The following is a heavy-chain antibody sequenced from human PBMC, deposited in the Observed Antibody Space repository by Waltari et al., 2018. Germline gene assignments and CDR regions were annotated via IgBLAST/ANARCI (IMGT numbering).Heavy chain of an antibody. CDR2: INTNTGNP. V-gene: IGHV7-4-1*02. D-gene: IGHD1-26*01. CDR3: ARGNGGSYVMNWFDP. J-gene: IGHJ5*02. CDR1: AYTFTSYA. Sequence: QVQLVLSGSELTKPGASVKVSCKASAYTFTSYAMTWLRQAPGQGLEWMGWINTNTGNPTYAQGFTGRFVFSLDTSVSTAYLQISSLKAEDTAVYYCARGNGGSYVMNWFDPWGQGTLVTVSS.